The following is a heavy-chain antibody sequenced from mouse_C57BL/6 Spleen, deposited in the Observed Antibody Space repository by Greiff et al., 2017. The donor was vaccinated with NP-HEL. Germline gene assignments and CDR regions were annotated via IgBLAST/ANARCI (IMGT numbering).Heavy chain of an antibody. Sequence: DVQLQESGAELVKPGASVKLSCTASGFNIKDYYMHWVKQRTEQGLEWIGRIDPEDGETKYAPKFQGKATITADTSSNTAYLQLSSLTSEDTAVYYCAGARGDPNYFDYWGQGTTLTVSS. J-gene: IGHJ2*01. D-gene: IGHD3-1*01. CDR3: AGARGDPNYFDY. CDR1: GFNIKDYY. CDR2: IDPEDGET. V-gene: IGHV14-2*01.